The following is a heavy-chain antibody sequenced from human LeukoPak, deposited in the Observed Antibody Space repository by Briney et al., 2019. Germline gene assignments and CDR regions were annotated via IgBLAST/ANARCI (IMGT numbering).Heavy chain of an antibody. J-gene: IGHJ4*02. CDR2: IWYDGSNK. Sequence: PGGSLRLSCAASGFTFSHYGIHWVRQAPGKGLEWVAGIWYDGSNKHYVDSVEGRFTISRDNSKNTMYMQMNSLRAEDTAVYYCARDGEKWELPFDYWGQGTLVTVSS. CDR3: ARDGEKWELPFDY. V-gene: IGHV3-33*01. CDR1: GFTFSHYG. D-gene: IGHD1-26*01.